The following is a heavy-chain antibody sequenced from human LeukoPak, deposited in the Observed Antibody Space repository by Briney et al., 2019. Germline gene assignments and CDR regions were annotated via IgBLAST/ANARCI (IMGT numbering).Heavy chain of an antibody. V-gene: IGHV4-4*07. D-gene: IGHD3-9*01. J-gene: IGHJ4*02. CDR2: IFTSGTT. CDR3: ARDDLYYDILTGYHEYYFDY. CDR1: GGSFSDHY. Sequence: PSETLSLTCAVYGGSFSDHYWSWIRQPAGKGLEWIGRIFTSGTTNYNPSLKSRVTISLDMSRNQFSLKLISVTAADTAVYYCARDDLYYDILTGYHEYYFDYWGQGTLVTVSS.